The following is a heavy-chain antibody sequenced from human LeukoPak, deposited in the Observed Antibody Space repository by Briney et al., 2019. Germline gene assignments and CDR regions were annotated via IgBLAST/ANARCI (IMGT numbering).Heavy chain of an antibody. J-gene: IGHJ4*02. CDR3: TRSMGVGFRRAGRIFDS. V-gene: IGHV1-18*01. CDR1: GYNYSFYT. CDR2: TNPYNGNT. D-gene: IGHD3-10*01. Sequence: ASVKVSCKASGYNYSFYTISWVRQAPGHALEWMGWTNPYNGNTDYAQRLQGRITMTTETSTRTAYIALRSRTADDTAAYFFTRSMGVGFRRAGRIFDSWGQGNLVSVSS.